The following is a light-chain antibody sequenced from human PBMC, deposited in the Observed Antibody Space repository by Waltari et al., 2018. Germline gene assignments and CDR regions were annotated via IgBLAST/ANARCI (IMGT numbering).Light chain of an antibody. V-gene: IGKV1-5*03. CDR3: QQYRNLWT. Sequence: DIQMTQSPSTLSASVGDRVTITCRASQSLSNWLAWYQQKPGKAPKVLIYKASTLESGVPSRFSGSGSRTEFTLTISSLQPDDFATYYCQQYRNLWTFGQGTKVEIK. J-gene: IGKJ1*01. CDR1: QSLSNW. CDR2: KAS.